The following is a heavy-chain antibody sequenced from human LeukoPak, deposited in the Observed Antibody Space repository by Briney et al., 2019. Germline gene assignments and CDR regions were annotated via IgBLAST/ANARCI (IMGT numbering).Heavy chain of an antibody. CDR1: GDSISSSGYY. Sequence: PSETLSLTCSVSGDSISSSGYYWDWIRQPPGKGLEWIGSIHHSGSTNYNPSLKSRVTMSVDTSKNQFSLKLSSVTAADTAVYYCARDPGSWGGYYNWFDPWGQGTLVTVSS. CDR2: IHHSGST. CDR3: ARDPGSWGGYYNWFDP. V-gene: IGHV4-39*07. J-gene: IGHJ5*02. D-gene: IGHD3-3*01.